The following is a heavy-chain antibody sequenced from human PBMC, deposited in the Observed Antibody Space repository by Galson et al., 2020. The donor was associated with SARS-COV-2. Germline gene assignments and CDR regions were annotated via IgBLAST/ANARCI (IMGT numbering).Heavy chain of an antibody. Sequence: GGPLRLSCAASGFNISSYGMHWVRQAPGNGLEWVAVIWYDGSNKYYADSATGRFTISRDNSKNTLYLQMNSLRAEDTAVYYCARGRSSGWDDYFDYWGQGTLVTVSS. V-gene: IGHV3-33*01. CDR1: GFNISSYG. CDR2: IWYDGSNK. D-gene: IGHD6-19*01. CDR3: ARGRSSGWDDYFDY. J-gene: IGHJ4*02.